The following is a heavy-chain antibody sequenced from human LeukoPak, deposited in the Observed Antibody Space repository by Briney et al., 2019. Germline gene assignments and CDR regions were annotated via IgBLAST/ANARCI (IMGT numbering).Heavy chain of an antibody. CDR3: ARGVPKTSYYYYYMDV. D-gene: IGHD4-11*01. V-gene: IGHV3-48*01. J-gene: IGHJ6*03. CDR1: GFTCSDYS. Sequence: GGSLRLSCVASGFTCSDYSMNWVRQAPGKGLEWVSYISSSGFTLNYADSVKGRFTISRDNAKNSLYLQMNSLRAEDTAVYYCARGVPKTSYYYYYMDVWGKGTTVTVSS. CDR2: ISSSGFTL.